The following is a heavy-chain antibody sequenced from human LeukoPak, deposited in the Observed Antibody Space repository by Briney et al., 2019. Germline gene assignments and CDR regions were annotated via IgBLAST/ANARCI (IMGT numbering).Heavy chain of an antibody. CDR3: ARGGIYDFWSGYDY. V-gene: IGHV1-8*01. D-gene: IGHD3-3*01. CDR1: GYTFTSYD. CDR2: MNPNSGNT. Sequence: GASVKVSCKASGYTFTSYDINWVRQATGQGPEWMGWMNPNSGNTGYAQKFQGRVTMTRNTSISTAYMELSSLRSEDTAVYYCARGGIYDFWSGYDYWGQGTLVTVSS. J-gene: IGHJ4*02.